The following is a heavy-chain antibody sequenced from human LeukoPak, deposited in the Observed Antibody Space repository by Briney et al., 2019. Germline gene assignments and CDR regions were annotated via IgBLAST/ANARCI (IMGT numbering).Heavy chain of an antibody. CDR1: GFTFSSYS. CDR3: AKGPSSSSWYYFDY. Sequence: GGSLRLSCAASGFTFSSYSMNWVRQAPGKGLEWVSLISWDGGSTYYADSVKGRFTISRDNSKNSLYLQMNSLRAEDTALYYCAKGPSSSSWYYFDYWGQGTLVTVSS. CDR2: ISWDGGST. J-gene: IGHJ4*02. V-gene: IGHV3-43D*03. D-gene: IGHD6-13*01.